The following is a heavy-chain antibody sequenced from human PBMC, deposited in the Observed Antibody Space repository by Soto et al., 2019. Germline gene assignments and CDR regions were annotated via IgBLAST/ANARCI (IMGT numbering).Heavy chain of an antibody. Sequence: LSLTCTVSGGSISSYYWSWIRQPPGKGLEWIGYIYYSGSANYNPSLKSRVTISVDTSKNQSSLKLSSVTAADTAVYYCARGGRVDYDILTGYYRYPRPFDYWGQGTLVTVSS. J-gene: IGHJ4*02. CDR3: ARGGRVDYDILTGYYRYPRPFDY. CDR2: IYYSGSA. V-gene: IGHV4-59*01. CDR1: GGSISSYY. D-gene: IGHD3-9*01.